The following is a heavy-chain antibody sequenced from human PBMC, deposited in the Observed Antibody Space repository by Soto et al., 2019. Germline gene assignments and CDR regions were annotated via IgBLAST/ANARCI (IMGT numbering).Heavy chain of an antibody. J-gene: IGHJ4*02. CDR2: IYYSGST. V-gene: IGHV4-59*08. CDR1: GGSISNYY. D-gene: IGHD2-8*01. Sequence: PSETLSLTCTVSGGSISNYYWSWIRQPPGKGLEWIGYIYYSGSTNYNPSLRSRVTISVDTSKNHFSLKLRSLTAADTAVYYCVRTNHFDYWGQGSLVTVSS. CDR3: VRTNHFDY.